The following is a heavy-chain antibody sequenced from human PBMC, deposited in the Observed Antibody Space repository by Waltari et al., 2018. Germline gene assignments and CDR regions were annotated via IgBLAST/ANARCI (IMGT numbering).Heavy chain of an antibody. J-gene: IGHJ4*02. D-gene: IGHD5-18*01. CDR1: GYTFSNYY. CDR2: SNPSGGNT. CDR3: ARDLSPGYISKFDY. Sequence: VLLVQSGAEVTKPGASVKLSCKASGYTFSNYYIHWVRQAPGQGLEWMGISNPSGGNTRSAQKFQGRVTMTSDTSTSTVYMELSSLRSEDTAMYYCARDLSPGYISKFDYWGQGALVTVSS. V-gene: IGHV1-46*01.